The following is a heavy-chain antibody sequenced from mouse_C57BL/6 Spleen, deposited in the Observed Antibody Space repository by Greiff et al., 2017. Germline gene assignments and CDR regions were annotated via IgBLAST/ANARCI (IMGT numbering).Heavy chain of an antibody. CDR2: IYPGSGST. D-gene: IGHD1-1*02. CDR1: GYTFTSYW. Sequence: QVQLQQPGAELVKPGASVKMSCKASGYTFTSYWITWVKQRPGQGLEWIGDIYPGSGSTNYNEKFKSKATLTVDTSSSTAYMLLSSLTSEDSAVYYYARARLGGRPAGCACWGKRTMVAV. J-gene: IGHJ3*01. CDR3: ARARLGGRPAGCAC. V-gene: IGHV1-55*01.